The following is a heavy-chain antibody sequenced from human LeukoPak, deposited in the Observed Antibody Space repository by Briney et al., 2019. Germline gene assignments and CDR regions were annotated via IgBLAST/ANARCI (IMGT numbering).Heavy chain of an antibody. D-gene: IGHD6-13*01. J-gene: IGHJ4*02. CDR3: TRDLGSHPGF. CDR2: IYHSGST. V-gene: IGHV4-38-2*02. Sequence: SETLSLTCTVSGYSISSGYYWGWIRQPPGKGLEWIGSIYHSGSTYYNPSLKSRVTMSVAKSTNQFSLTLTSVTAADTAVYYCTRDLGSHPGFWGQGTLVTVSS. CDR1: GYSISSGYY.